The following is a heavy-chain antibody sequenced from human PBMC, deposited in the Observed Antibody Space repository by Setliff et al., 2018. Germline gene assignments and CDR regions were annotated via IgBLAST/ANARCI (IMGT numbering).Heavy chain of an antibody. Sequence: GGSLRLSCAASGFTFSNYEMNWVRHTPGKGLEWVASISSSNKYIFYVDSVKGRFTISRDYARNSVSLEMNNLRAEDTAVYFCARGHFYAGTWLFDFWGQGTLVTVSS. CDR2: ISSSNKYI. CDR1: GFTFSNYE. J-gene: IGHJ4*02. D-gene: IGHD3-3*02. V-gene: IGHV3-21*01. CDR3: ARGHFYAGTWLFDF.